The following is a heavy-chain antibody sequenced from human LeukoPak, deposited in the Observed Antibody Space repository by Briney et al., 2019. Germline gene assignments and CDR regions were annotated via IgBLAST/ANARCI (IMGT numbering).Heavy chain of an antibody. CDR2: ISSSSSTI. D-gene: IGHD2-15*01. V-gene: IGHV3-48*04. Sequence: GGSLRLSCAASGFTFSSYSMNWVRQAPGKGLEWVSYISSSSSTIYYADSVKGRFTISRDNAKNSLYLQMNSLRAEDTAVYYCVNVVAATDYYYYGMDVWGQGTTVTVSS. J-gene: IGHJ6*02. CDR3: VNVVAATDYYYYGMDV. CDR1: GFTFSSYS.